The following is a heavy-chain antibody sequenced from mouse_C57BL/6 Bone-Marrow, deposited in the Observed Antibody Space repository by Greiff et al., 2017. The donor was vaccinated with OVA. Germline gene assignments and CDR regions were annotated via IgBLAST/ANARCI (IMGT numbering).Heavy chain of an antibody. CDR3: ARGSMRYYFDY. CDR2: INPYNGGT. Sequence: VQLQQSGPVLVKPGASVKMSCKASGYTFTDYYMNWVKQSHGKSLEWIGVINPYNGGTSYNQKFKGKATLTVDKSSSTAYMELNSLTSEDSAVYYCARGSMRYYFDYWGQGTTLTVSS. CDR1: GYTFTDYY. J-gene: IGHJ2*01. V-gene: IGHV1-19*01. D-gene: IGHD1-1*01.